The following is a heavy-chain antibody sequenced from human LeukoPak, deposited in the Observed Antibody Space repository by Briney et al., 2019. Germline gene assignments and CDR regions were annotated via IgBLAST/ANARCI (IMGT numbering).Heavy chain of an antibody. D-gene: IGHD2-21*01. CDR1: GFTFSSYS. Sequence: NPGGSLRLSCAASGFTFSSYSMNWVRQAPGKGLEWVSSISSSSSYIYYADSVKGRFTISRDNAKNSLYLQMNSLRAEDTAVYYCARAKGHEFVGTPLDYWGQGTLVTISS. CDR2: ISSSSSYI. J-gene: IGHJ4*02. V-gene: IGHV3-21*01. CDR3: ARAKGHEFVGTPLDY.